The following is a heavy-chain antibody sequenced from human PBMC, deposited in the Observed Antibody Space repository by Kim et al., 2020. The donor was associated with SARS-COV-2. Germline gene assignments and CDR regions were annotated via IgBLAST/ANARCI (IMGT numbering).Heavy chain of an antibody. Sequence: SETLSLTCTVSGGSISSYYWSWIRQPPGKGLEWIGYIYYSGRTNYNPSLKSRVTISADTSKNQFSLKLSSVTAADTAVYYCATYYYASGSYYAYWGQGTLVTVSS. CDR1: GGSISSYY. D-gene: IGHD3-10*01. V-gene: IGHV4-59*13. CDR2: IYYSGRT. J-gene: IGHJ4*02. CDR3: ATYYYASGSYYAY.